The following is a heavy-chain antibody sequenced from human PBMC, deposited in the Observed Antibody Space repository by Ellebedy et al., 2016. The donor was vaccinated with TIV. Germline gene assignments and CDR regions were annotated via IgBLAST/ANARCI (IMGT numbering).Heavy chain of an antibody. Sequence: PGGSLRLSCAASGFTFSSYGMSWVRQAPGKGLEWVSTVSGTGGTTYYADSVKGRFTISRDNSKNTLYLQMNSLRAEDTAVYYCAKNTYYYDSSGYHYSAFDIWGQGTMVTVSP. CDR1: GFTFSSYG. CDR2: VSGTGGTT. V-gene: IGHV3-23*01. J-gene: IGHJ3*02. D-gene: IGHD3-22*01. CDR3: AKNTYYYDSSGYHYSAFDI.